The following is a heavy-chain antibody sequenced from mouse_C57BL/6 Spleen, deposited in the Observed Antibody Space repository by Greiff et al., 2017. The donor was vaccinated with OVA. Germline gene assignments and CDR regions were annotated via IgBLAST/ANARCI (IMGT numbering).Heavy chain of an antibody. CDR1: GFTFSDYG. Sequence: EVQLVEPGGGLVKPGGSLKLSCAASGFTFSDYGMHWVRQAPEKGLEWVAYISSGSSTIYYADTVKGRFTISRDNAKNTLFLQITSLRSEDTAMYYGARTLSTVVATGIDYWGQGTTLTVSS. J-gene: IGHJ2*01. V-gene: IGHV5-17*01. CDR2: ISSGSSTI. CDR3: ARTLSTVVATGIDY. D-gene: IGHD1-1*01.